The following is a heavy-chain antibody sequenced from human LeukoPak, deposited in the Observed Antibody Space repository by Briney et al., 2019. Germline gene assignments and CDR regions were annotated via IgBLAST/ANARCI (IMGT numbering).Heavy chain of an antibody. V-gene: IGHV3-30-3*01. CDR3: ARGYGSGSYRSCTDV. J-gene: IGHJ6*02. D-gene: IGHD3-10*01. CDR1: GFTFSSYA. Sequence: QPGRSLRLSCAASGFTFSSYAMHWVRQAPGKGLEWVAVISYDGSNKYYADSVKGRFTISRDNSKNTLYLQMNSLRAEDTAVYYCARGYGSGSYRSCTDVWGQGTTVTVSS. CDR2: ISYDGSNK.